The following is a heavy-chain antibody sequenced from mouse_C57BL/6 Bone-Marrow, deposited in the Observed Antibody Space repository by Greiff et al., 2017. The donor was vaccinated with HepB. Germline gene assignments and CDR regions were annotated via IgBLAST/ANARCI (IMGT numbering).Heavy chain of an antibody. D-gene: IGHD1-1*01. CDR3: ARHETTVGDY. Sequence: EVKLMESGGDLVKPGGSLKLSCAASGFTFSSYGMPWVRQTPDKRLEWVATISSGGSYTYYPDSVKGRFTISRDNAKNTLYLQMSSLKSEDTAMYYCARHETTVGDYWGQGTTLTVSS. V-gene: IGHV5-6*01. CDR1: GFTFSSYG. J-gene: IGHJ2*01. CDR2: ISSGGSYT.